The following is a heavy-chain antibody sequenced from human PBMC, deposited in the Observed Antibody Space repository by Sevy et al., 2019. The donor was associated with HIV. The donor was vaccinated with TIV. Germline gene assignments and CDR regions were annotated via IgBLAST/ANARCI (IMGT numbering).Heavy chain of an antibody. CDR2: VYHSGST. Sequence: SETLSLTCAVSGYSINSGYYWGWIRQPPGKGLEWIGNVYHSGSTYYNPSLKSRLTMSADTSKNQFSLKLSSVTAADTAVYYCARWYGVNSAXXXWGXRTMVTVSS. D-gene: IGHD4-17*01. J-gene: IGHJ3*02. V-gene: IGHV4-38-2*01. CDR1: GYSINSGYY. CDR3: ARWYGVNSAXXX.